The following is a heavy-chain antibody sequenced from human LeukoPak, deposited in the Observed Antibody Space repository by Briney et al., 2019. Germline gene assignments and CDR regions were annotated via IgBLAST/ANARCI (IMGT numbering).Heavy chain of an antibody. D-gene: IGHD6-25*01. V-gene: IGHV3-30-3*02. Sequence: PGRSLRLSCAASGFTFSSYAMHWVRQAPGKGLEWVAVISYDGSNKYYADSVKGRFTISRDNSKKTVFLQMNSLRGEDTAAYYCAKDRSSGPHYYYGMDVWGRGTTVIVSS. J-gene: IGHJ6*02. CDR2: ISYDGSNK. CDR1: GFTFSSYA. CDR3: AKDRSSGPHYYYGMDV.